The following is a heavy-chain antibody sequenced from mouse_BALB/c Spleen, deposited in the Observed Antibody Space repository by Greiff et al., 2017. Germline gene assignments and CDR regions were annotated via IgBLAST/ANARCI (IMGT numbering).Heavy chain of an antibody. D-gene: IGHD2-3*01. V-gene: IGHV1-69*02. J-gene: IGHJ4*01. CDR3: ARERWLEAMDY. Sequence: VQLQQPGAELVKPGAPVKLSCKASGYTFTSYWMNWVKQRPGRGLEWIGRIDPSDSETHYNQKFTDKATLTVDKSSSTAYIQLSSLTSEDSAVYYCARERWLEAMDYWGQGTSVTVSA. CDR1: GYTFTSYW. CDR2: IDPSDSET.